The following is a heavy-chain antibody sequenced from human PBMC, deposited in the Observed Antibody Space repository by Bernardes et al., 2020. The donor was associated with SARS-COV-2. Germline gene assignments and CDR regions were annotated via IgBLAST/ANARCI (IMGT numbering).Heavy chain of an antibody. CDR3: ALPPTNYDRYGMDV. Sequence: ASVKVSCEASGYTFTGYYIHWVRQAPGQGLEWMGWINPNSGGTTYAQKFQGRFTMTRDTSINTAYMELSSLRSDDTAVYYCALPPTNYDRYGMDVWGQGTTVTISS. CDR1: GYTFTGYY. J-gene: IGHJ6*02. D-gene: IGHD3-22*01. V-gene: IGHV1-2*02. CDR2: INPNSGGT.